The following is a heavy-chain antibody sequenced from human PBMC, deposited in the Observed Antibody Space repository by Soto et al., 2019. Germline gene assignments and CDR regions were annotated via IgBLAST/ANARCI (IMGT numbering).Heavy chain of an antibody. CDR3: AKDPYDSSGYYHDY. J-gene: IGHJ4*02. D-gene: IGHD3-22*01. V-gene: IGHV3-23*01. CDR1: GFTFSSYP. CDR2: ISGNGDST. Sequence: EVQLLESGGGLVQPGGSWGLSWAASGFTFSSYPMTGVRQAPGKGREWVSAISGNGDSTYYADSVKGRFSISRDNSKNTLYLQMNSLRAEDTAVYYCAKDPYDSSGYYHDYWGQGTLVTVSS.